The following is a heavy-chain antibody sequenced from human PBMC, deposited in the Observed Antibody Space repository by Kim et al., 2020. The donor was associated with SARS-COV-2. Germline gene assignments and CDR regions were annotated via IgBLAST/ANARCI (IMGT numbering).Heavy chain of an antibody. CDR1: GGSISDYY. CDR3: ARKGRGLYYFDY. V-gene: IGHV4-59*08. D-gene: IGHD3-10*01. CDR2: IYHSGST. Sequence: SETLSLTCTVSGGSISDYYWSWIRQSPGKGLEWIGFIYHSGSTNYNPSLRSRVTISLDTSKNQFSLKLTSVTAADTAVHHCARKGRGLYYFDYWGQGSLV. J-gene: IGHJ4*02.